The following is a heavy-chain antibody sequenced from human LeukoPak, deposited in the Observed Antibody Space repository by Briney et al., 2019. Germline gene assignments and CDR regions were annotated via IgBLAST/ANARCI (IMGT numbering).Heavy chain of an antibody. CDR1: GFTVSSNY. CDR3: ARAYYDFWSGYYRGLQYYYMDV. J-gene: IGHJ6*03. V-gene: IGHV3-53*01. Sequence: PGGSLRLSCAASGFTVSSNYMSWVRQAPGKGLEWVSVIHSGGSTYYADSVKGRFTISRDNSKNTLYLQMNSLRAEDTAVYYCARAYYDFWSGYYRGLQYYYMDVWGKGTTVTVSS. CDR2: IHSGGST. D-gene: IGHD3-3*01.